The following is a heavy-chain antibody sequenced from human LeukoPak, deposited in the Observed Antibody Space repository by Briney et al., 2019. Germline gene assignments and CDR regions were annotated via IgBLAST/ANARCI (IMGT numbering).Heavy chain of an antibody. J-gene: IGHJ4*02. CDR2: INRSGST. V-gene: IGHV4-34*01. D-gene: IGHD2-21*01. Sequence: SETLSLTCAVYGGSFSGYYWSWIRQPPGKGLEWIGEINRSGSTNYNPSLKSRVTISVDTSKNQFSLKLSSVTAADTAVYYCARGRDVVVVSTHYYFDYWGQGTLVTVSS. CDR3: ARGRDVVVVSTHYYFDY. CDR1: GGSFSGYY.